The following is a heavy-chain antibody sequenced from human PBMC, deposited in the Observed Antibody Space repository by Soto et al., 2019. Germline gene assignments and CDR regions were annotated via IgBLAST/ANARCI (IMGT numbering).Heavy chain of an antibody. CDR1: GFTFSSYG. Sequence: PRGALRLSCAASGFTFSSYGMNWVRQTPGKGLEWVSSISSTTNYIYYAYSMKGRFAVSRDNAKTSVYLDMNSLSAEDTAVYYCARESEDLTSNFDYWGQGTLVTVAS. J-gene: IGHJ4*02. CDR3: ARESEDLTSNFDY. CDR2: ISSTTNYI. V-gene: IGHV3-21*01.